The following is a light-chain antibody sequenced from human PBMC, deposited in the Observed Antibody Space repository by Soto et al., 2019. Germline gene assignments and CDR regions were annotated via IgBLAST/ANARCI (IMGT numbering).Light chain of an antibody. CDR2: RNT. Sequence: SVLTXPPSVSGAPGQRVTISCTGSSSNIGAGYDVHWYQQLPGTAPKLLIYRNTNRPSGVPDRFSGSKSGTSASLAITGLQAEDEADYYCQSCDSSLSGSGVFGTGTKVTVL. V-gene: IGLV1-40*01. CDR3: QSCDSSLSGSGV. CDR1: SSNIGAGYD. J-gene: IGLJ1*01.